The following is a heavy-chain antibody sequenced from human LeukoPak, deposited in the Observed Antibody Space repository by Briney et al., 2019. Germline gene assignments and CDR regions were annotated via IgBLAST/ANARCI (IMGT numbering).Heavy chain of an antibody. CDR2: INSEGNNI. Sequence: KPGGSLRLSCAASGFTFSSYAMSWVRQAPGKGLEWLSSINSEGNNIYYADSVKGRFTISRDNARNTLYLEMNSLRMEDTAKYYCATSRVFDHWGQGTLVTVSS. J-gene: IGHJ4*02. CDR3: ATSRVFDH. CDR1: GFTFSSYA. V-gene: IGHV3-21*06.